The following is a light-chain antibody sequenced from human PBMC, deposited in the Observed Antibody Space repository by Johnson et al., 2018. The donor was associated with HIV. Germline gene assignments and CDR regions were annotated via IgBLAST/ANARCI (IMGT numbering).Light chain of an antibody. J-gene: IGLJ1*01. CDR3: GTWDSSLSAGV. CDR1: SSNIGNNY. V-gene: IGLV1-51*02. Sequence: QSVLTQPPSVSAAPGQKVTISCSGSSSNIGNNYVSWYQQLPGTAPKLLIYENNKRPSGIPDRFSGSKSGTSATLGITGLPTGDEADYYCGTWDSSLSAGVLGTGTKVT. CDR2: ENN.